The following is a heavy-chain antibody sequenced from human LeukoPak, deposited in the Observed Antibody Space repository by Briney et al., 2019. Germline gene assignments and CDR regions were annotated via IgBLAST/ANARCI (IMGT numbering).Heavy chain of an antibody. CDR1: GGSVSSSSYC. Sequence: SETLSLTCTVSGGSVSSSSYCWGWIRQPPGKGLEWIGSVYYSGRTYYNPSLKSRVTISVDTSKNQFSLKLSSVTAADTAVYYCARQVGSYDILTGYYSTLIRTNSWGQGTLVTVSS. D-gene: IGHD3-9*01. CDR3: ARQVGSYDILTGYYSTLIRTNS. CDR2: VYYSGRT. J-gene: IGHJ5*02. V-gene: IGHV4-39*01.